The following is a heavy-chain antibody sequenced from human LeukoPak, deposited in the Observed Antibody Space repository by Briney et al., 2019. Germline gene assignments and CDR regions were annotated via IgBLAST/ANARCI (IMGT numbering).Heavy chain of an antibody. CDR2: ISISSSYL. Sequence: GGSLSLSCAASGFTFSSYSMIWVRQAPGKGLEWVSSISISSSYLYYADSVKGRFTISRDNAKNSLYLQMNSLRAEDTAVYYCARDKNWGSGAFDIWGQGTMVTVSS. V-gene: IGHV3-21*01. D-gene: IGHD7-27*01. CDR1: GFTFSSYS. CDR3: ARDKNWGSGAFDI. J-gene: IGHJ3*02.